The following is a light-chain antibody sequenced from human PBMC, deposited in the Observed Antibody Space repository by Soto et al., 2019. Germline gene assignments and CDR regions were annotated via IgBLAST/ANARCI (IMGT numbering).Light chain of an antibody. CDR1: QSISSSY. Sequence: EIVLTQSPGTLSLSPGERATLSCRASQSISSSYLAWYQHKPGQAPRLLLFATSIRATGIPDRISGSGSGTDFPLSISRLEPEAFAVYYCQQYDTSPFTFGPGTKVDIK. CDR3: QQYDTSPFT. J-gene: IGKJ3*01. V-gene: IGKV3-20*01. CDR2: ATS.